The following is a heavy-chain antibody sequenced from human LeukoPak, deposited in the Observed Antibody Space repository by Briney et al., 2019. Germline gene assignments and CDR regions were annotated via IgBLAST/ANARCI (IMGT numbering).Heavy chain of an antibody. Sequence: GGSLRLSCAASGFTFSSYWMSWVRQAPGKGLEWVANIKQDGSEKYYVDSVKGRFTISRDNAKNSLYLQMNSLRAEDTAVYYCARHPITMIVAVITTNFDYWGQGTLVTVSS. J-gene: IGHJ4*02. CDR2: IKQDGSEK. V-gene: IGHV3-7*01. CDR1: GFTFSSYW. CDR3: ARHPITMIVAVITTNFDY. D-gene: IGHD3-22*01.